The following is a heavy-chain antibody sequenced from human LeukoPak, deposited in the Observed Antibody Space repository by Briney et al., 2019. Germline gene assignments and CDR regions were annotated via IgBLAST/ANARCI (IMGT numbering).Heavy chain of an antibody. CDR2: ISDSGGST. J-gene: IGHJ4*02. CDR1: GFTFSTYA. D-gene: IGHD5-12*01. V-gene: IGHV3-23*01. Sequence: GGSLRLSCAASGFTFSTYAMSWVRQAPGKGLEWVSSISDSGGSTSYANSVKGRFTISRDNYKNMVYLQMNSLRAEDTAVYSCARRRPEEYSGYVYFDFWGQGTLVTVSS. CDR3: ARRRPEEYSGYVYFDF.